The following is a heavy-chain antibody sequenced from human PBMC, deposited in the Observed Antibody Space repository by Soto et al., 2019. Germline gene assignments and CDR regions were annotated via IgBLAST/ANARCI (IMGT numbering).Heavy chain of an antibody. J-gene: IGHJ5*02. CDR1: GFTFSNYA. Sequence: EVQLLESGGGFIQPGGSLTLSCAASGFTFSNYAMSWVRQTPGKGLEWVSAISGSGDNIFYADSVKGRFTISRDNSRNTLDLQMNTLRAEDTAVYYCAKGHRSDYYYWFDPWGQGTLVTVSS. CDR2: ISGSGDNI. V-gene: IGHV3-23*01. CDR3: AKGHRSDYYYWFDP. D-gene: IGHD3-22*01.